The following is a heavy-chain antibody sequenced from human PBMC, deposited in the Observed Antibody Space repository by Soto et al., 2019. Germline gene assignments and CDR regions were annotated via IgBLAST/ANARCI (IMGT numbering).Heavy chain of an antibody. CDR3: ARASRNYYDSSGYLYYFDY. Sequence: GGSLRLSCAASGFTFSNYMSWVRQAPGKGLEWVSVIYSGGSTYYVDSVKGRFTISRDNSKNTLYLQMNSLRAEDTAVYYCARASRNYYDSSGYLYYFDYWGQGTLVTVSS. CDR1: GFTFSNY. V-gene: IGHV3-66*01. D-gene: IGHD3-22*01. J-gene: IGHJ4*02. CDR2: IYSGGST.